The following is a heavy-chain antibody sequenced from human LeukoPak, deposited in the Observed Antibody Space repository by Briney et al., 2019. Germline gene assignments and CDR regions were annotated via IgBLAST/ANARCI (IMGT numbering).Heavy chain of an antibody. Sequence: GGSLRLSCAASGFTVSSNYMSWVRQAPGKGLEWVSVIYSGGSTYYADSVKGRFTISRDNSKNTLYLQMNSLRADDTAVYYCARGGCSNPSCLADWGQGILVTVSS. V-gene: IGHV3-66*01. D-gene: IGHD2-2*01. CDR1: GFTVSSNY. CDR2: IYSGGST. CDR3: ARGGCSNPSCLAD. J-gene: IGHJ4*02.